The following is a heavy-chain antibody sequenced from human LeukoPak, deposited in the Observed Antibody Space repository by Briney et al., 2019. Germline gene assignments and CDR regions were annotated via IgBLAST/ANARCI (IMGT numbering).Heavy chain of an antibody. J-gene: IGHJ4*02. Sequence: SETLSLTCTVSGGSISSYYWSWIRQPPGKGLEWIGYIYYSGSTNYNPSLKSRVTISVDTSKNQFSLKLSSVTAADTAVYYCAKARYSGSYLGSYFDYWGQGTLVTVSS. D-gene: IGHD1-26*01. V-gene: IGHV4-59*01. CDR3: AKARYSGSYLGSYFDY. CDR2: IYYSGST. CDR1: GGSISSYY.